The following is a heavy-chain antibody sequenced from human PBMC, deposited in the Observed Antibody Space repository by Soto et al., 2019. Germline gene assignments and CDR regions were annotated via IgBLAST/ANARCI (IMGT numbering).Heavy chain of an antibody. D-gene: IGHD1-26*01. CDR1: GFTFGSYA. CDR3: AKDPSRTTTNRNFDF. J-gene: IGHJ4*02. Sequence: PGGSLRLSCVGSGFTFGSYAMSWVRQAPGKGLEWVSAISGGGGSAYHADSVKGRFTISRDNSKNTLYLQMNSLRVEDTAVYYCAKDPSRTTTNRNFDFWGQGTLVTVSS. V-gene: IGHV3-23*01. CDR2: ISGGGGSA.